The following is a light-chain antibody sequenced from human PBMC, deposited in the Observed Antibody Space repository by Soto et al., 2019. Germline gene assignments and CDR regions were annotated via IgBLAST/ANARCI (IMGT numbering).Light chain of an antibody. CDR2: AAS. Sequence: DIQMTQSPSSLSASVGDRVTITCRASQSISSYLNWYQQKPGKAPKLLIYAASSLQSGVPSRFSGSGSGTDFNLTISSLQPEDFATYYCQQSYSTPRFTFGSGTKVDIK. J-gene: IGKJ3*01. CDR3: QQSYSTPRFT. V-gene: IGKV1-39*01. CDR1: QSISSY.